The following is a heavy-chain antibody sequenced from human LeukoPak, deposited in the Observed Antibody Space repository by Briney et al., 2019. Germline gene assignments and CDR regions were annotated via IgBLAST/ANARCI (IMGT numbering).Heavy chain of an antibody. CDR3: ASTAYCGGDCYSGVFDY. J-gene: IGHJ4*02. CDR2: ISSRSSYI. Sequence: GGSLRLSCAASGFTFSSFSMNWVRQAPGKGLEWVSSISSRSSYIYYADSVKGRFTISRDNAKNSLYLQMNSLRAEDTALYYCASTAYCGGDCYSGVFDYWGQGTLVTVSS. D-gene: IGHD2-21*02. CDR1: GFTFSSFS. V-gene: IGHV3-21*04.